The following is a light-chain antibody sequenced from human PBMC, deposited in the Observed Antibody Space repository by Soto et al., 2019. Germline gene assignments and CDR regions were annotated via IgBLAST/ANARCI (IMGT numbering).Light chain of an antibody. V-gene: IGLV2-8*01. Sequence: QSALTQPPSASGSPGQSVTISCTGTSSDVGGYNCVSWYQQHPGKAPKLMIYEVSKRPSGVPDRFSGSKSGNTASLTVSGLQAEDEADYYCSSYAGSNIVVFGGGTKVTVL. CDR2: EVS. CDR3: SSYAGSNIVV. CDR1: SSDVGGYNC. J-gene: IGLJ2*01.